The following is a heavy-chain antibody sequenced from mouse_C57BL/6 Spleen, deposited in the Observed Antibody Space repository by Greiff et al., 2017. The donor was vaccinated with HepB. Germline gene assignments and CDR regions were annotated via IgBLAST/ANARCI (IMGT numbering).Heavy chain of an antibody. Sequence: EVMLVESGGGLVQPGGSLKLSCAASGFTFSDYGMAWVRQAPRKGPEWVAFISNLAYSIYYADTVTGRFTISRENAKNTLYLEMSSLRSEDTAMYYCARGGELGGWYFDVWGTGTTVTVSS. V-gene: IGHV5-15*04. D-gene: IGHD4-1*01. CDR3: ARGGELGGWYFDV. J-gene: IGHJ1*03. CDR2: ISNLAYSI. CDR1: GFTFSDYG.